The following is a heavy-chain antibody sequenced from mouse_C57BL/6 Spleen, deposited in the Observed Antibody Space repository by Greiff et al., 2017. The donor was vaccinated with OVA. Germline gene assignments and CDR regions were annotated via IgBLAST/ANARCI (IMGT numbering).Heavy chain of an antibody. D-gene: IGHD1-1*02. Sequence: EVQGVESGEGLVKPGGSLKLFCAASGFTFSSYAMSWVRQTPEKRLEWVAYISSGGDYIYYADTVKGRFTISRDNARNTLYLQMSSLKSEDTAMYYCTREYYGPDYYAMDYWGQGTSVTVSS. V-gene: IGHV5-9-1*02. J-gene: IGHJ4*01. CDR2: ISSGGDYI. CDR3: TREYYGPDYYAMDY. CDR1: GFTFSSYA.